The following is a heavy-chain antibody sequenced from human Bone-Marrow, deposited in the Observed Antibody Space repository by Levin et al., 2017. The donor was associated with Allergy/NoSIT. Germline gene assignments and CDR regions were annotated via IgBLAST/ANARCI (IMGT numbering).Heavy chain of an antibody. Sequence: SETLSLTCSVSGTSINSGSNYWSWIRQSPGKGLEWIGCIDYRGGTKYNPSLRSRVTISADTSKNKFSLSLTSVTAADTAVYYCARDLDYYYYMDVWGKGTTVTVSS. CDR2: IDYRGGT. CDR1: GTSINSGSNY. V-gene: IGHV4-61*01. J-gene: IGHJ6*03. CDR3: ARDLDYYYYMDV.